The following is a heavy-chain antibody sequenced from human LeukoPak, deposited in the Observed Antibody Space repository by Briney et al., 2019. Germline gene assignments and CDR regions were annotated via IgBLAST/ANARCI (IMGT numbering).Heavy chain of an antibody. V-gene: IGHV3-48*01. CDR1: GFTFSSYS. D-gene: IGHD3-3*01. CDR2: ISSSSSTI. J-gene: IGHJ5*02. CDR3: ARDREITIFGVVTTNWFDP. Sequence: GGSLGLSCAASGFTFSSYSMNWVRQAPGKGLEWVSYISSSSSTIYYADSVKGRFTISRDNAKNSLYLQMNSLRAEDTAVYYCARDREITIFGVVTTNWFDPWGQGTLVTVSS.